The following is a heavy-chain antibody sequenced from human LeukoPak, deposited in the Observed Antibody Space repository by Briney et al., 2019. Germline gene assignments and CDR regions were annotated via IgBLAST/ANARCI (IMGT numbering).Heavy chain of an antibody. CDR2: IYSDGRT. D-gene: IGHD2-15*01. V-gene: IGHV3-53*01. CDR1: GFTVKSNF. Sequence: GGSLRLSCTASGFTVKSNFMSWVRQAPGKELEWVSIIYSDGRTFYTDSVKGRFTISRDDSKNTLLLQMDSLRVEDTATYYCARDSAFSSYSFWGQGALVTVSS. J-gene: IGHJ1*01. CDR3: ARDSAFSSYSF.